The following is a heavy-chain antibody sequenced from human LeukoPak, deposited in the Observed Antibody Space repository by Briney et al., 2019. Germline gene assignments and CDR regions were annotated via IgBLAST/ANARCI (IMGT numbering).Heavy chain of an antibody. V-gene: IGHV4-59*12. J-gene: IGHJ3*02. CDR2: IYYSGST. D-gene: IGHD1-14*01. CDR1: GGSISSYY. CDR3: ARDKPGIDAFDI. Sequence: PSETLSLTCTVSGGSISSYYWSWIRQPPGKGLEWIGYIYYSGSTNYNPSLKSRVTISVDTSKNQFSLKLSSVTAADTAVYYCARDKPGIDAFDIWGQGTMVTVSS.